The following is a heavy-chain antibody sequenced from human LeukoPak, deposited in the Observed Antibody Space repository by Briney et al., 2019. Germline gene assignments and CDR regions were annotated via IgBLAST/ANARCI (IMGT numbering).Heavy chain of an antibody. D-gene: IGHD6-13*01. V-gene: IGHV3-20*04. Sequence: GGSLRLSCAASGGTIDDYGMSWVRQAPGKGLEWVSGINWDGTNTYYAESVKGRFTISRDSAENSLYLQMNSLRDDDTAFYYCERDLSSNWYSFYYWGQGTLVTVSS. CDR3: ERDLSSNWYSFYY. CDR2: INWDGTNT. J-gene: IGHJ4*02. CDR1: GGTIDDYG.